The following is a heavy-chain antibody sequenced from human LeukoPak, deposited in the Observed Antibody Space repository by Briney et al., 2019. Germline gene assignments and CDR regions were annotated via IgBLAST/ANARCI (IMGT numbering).Heavy chain of an antibody. CDR2: INTNTGNP. V-gene: IGHV7-4-1*02. CDR1: GYTFTSYA. Sequence: ASVKVSCKASGYTFTSYAMNWVRQAPGQGLEGRGWINTNTGNPTYAQGFTGRFVFSLDTSVSTAYLQISSLKAEDTAVYYCARGYSRSWYSGTEHWGQGTLVTVSS. CDR3: ARGYSRSWYSGTEH. J-gene: IGHJ1*01. D-gene: IGHD6-13*01.